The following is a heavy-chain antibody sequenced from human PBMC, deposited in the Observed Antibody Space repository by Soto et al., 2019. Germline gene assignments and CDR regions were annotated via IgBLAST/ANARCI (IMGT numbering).Heavy chain of an antibody. V-gene: IGHV4-59*01. J-gene: IGHJ4*02. CDR2: IYYSGST. D-gene: IGHD3-22*01. CDR1: GGTLSSYY. CDR3: ASYHFDNIGYQADY. Sequence: SETLSLTCPVSGGTLSSYYLSWIRQTPGKGLEWIGYIYYSGSTNYNPSLKSRVTISVDTSKNQFSLKLSSVTAADTAVYYCASYHFDNIGYQADYWGPGTLVTVSS.